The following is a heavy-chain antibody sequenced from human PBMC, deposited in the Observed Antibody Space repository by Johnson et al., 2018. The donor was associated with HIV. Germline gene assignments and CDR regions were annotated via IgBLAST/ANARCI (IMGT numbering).Heavy chain of an antibody. CDR1: EFTFSSYA. CDR3: AKDRTSGSYSDDAFDI. V-gene: IGHV3-23*04. Sequence: VQLVESGGGLAQPGGSLRLSCAASEFTFSSYAMSWVRQAPGKGLEWVSGISGSGGSTYYADSVKGRFTISRDNSKNTLYLQMNSLRAEDTAVYYCAKDRTSGSYSDDAFDIWGPGTMVTVSS. D-gene: IGHD1-26*01. CDR2: ISGSGGST. J-gene: IGHJ3*02.